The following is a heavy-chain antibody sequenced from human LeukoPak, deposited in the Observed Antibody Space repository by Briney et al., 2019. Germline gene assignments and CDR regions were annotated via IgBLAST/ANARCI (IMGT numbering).Heavy chain of an antibody. V-gene: IGHV4-61*02. CDR1: GDSISSDNYY. CDR2: IYNSGST. CDR3: ARQTRYTTSWPFDY. D-gene: IGHD6-13*01. Sequence: PSQTLSLTCTVSGDSISSDNYYWTWIRQPAGKGLEWIGRIYNSGSTNYNPSLKSRVTISVDTSRNDVSLKVRSVTAADTAVYFCARQTRYTTSWPFDYWGQGILVTVSS. J-gene: IGHJ4*02.